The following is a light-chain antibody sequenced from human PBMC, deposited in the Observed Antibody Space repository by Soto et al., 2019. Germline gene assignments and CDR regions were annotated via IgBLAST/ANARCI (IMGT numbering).Light chain of an antibody. V-gene: IGKV3-20*01. J-gene: IGKJ1*01. CDR1: QSVTSNF. CDR3: HQYGRSPRT. CDR2: GAS. Sequence: EIVLTQSPGTLSLSPGERATVSCRASQSVTSNFLAWYQQKPGQAPRLLIYGASSRATGIPDRFSGSGSGTDFTLTISRLEPEDFAVYSCHQYGRSPRTFGQGTYVE.